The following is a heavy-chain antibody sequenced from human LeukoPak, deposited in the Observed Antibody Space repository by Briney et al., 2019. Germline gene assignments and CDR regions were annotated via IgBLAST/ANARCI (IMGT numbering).Heavy chain of an antibody. V-gene: IGHV4-59*08. CDR1: GGSISSYY. CDR2: IYYSGST. D-gene: IGHD5-12*01. CDR3: ARHVGGYDLFDY. Sequence: SETLSLTCTVSGGSISSYYWSWIRQPPGKGLEWIGYIYYSGSTNYNPSLKSRVTISVDTSKNQFSLKLSSVTAADTAVYYCARHVGGYDLFDYWGQGTPVTVSS. J-gene: IGHJ4*02.